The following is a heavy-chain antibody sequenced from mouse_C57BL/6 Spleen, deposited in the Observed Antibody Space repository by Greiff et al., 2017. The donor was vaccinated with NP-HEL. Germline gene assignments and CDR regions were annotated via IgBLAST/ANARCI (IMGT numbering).Heavy chain of an antibody. J-gene: IGHJ4*01. Sequence: EASGFTFTDYYMSWVRQPPGKALEWLGFIRNKANGYTTEYSASVKGRFTISRDNSQSILYLQMNALRAEDSATYYCAGGNYAMDYWGQGTSVTVSS. V-gene: IGHV7-3*01. CDR3: AGGNYAMDY. CDR2: IRNKANGYTT. CDR1: GFTFTDYY.